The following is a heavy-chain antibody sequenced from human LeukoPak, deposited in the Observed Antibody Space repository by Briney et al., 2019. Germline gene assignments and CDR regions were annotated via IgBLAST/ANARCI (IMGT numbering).Heavy chain of an antibody. Sequence: ASVKVSCKASGGTFSSYAISWVRQAPGQGLEWMGGIIPIFGTANYAQKFQGRVTITADESTSTAYMELSSLRSEDTAVYYCARGPTSYGSGYYYYYMDVWGKGTTVTISS. CDR1: GGTFSSYA. J-gene: IGHJ6*03. V-gene: IGHV1-69*13. CDR2: IIPIFGTA. CDR3: ARGPTSYGSGYYYYYMDV. D-gene: IGHD3-10*01.